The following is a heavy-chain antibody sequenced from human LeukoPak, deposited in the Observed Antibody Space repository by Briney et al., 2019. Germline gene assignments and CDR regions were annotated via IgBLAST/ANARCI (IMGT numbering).Heavy chain of an antibody. CDR1: GFTFSSYE. D-gene: IGHD5-18*01. CDR2: ISSSGSTI. Sequence: GGSLRLSCAASGFTFSSYEMNWVRQAPGKGLEWVSYISSSGSTIYYADSVKGRFTISRDNAKNSLYLQMNSLRAEDTAVYYCAKNLDTAMADAFDIWGQGTMVTVSS. V-gene: IGHV3-48*03. CDR3: AKNLDTAMADAFDI. J-gene: IGHJ3*02.